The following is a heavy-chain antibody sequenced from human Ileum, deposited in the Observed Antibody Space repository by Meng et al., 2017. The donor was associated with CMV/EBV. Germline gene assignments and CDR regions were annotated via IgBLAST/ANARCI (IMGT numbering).Heavy chain of an antibody. V-gene: IGHV1-69*05. CDR1: TVHCFC. D-gene: IGHD2-2*01. J-gene: IGHJ5*02. CDR2: LIPIFGST. CDR3: ARSIGYCSSTSCRNWFDP. Sequence: TVHCFCFICAPPAPGQVLDWIGELIPIFGSTTSAQKCQGRVAITTDESTSTAYMELSSLRSEDTAVYCCARSIGYCSSTSCRNWFDPWGQGTLVTASS.